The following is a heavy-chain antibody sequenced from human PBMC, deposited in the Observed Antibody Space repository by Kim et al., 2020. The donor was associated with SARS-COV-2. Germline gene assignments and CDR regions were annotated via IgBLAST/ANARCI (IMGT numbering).Heavy chain of an antibody. J-gene: IGHJ4*02. Sequence: GKGRFTISRNNAKNSLYLQMNSLGDEYTAVYYCAREYCSSTSCYTWYFDYWGQGTLVTVSS. V-gene: IGHV3-48*02. CDR3: AREYCSSTSCYTWYFDY. D-gene: IGHD2-2*02.